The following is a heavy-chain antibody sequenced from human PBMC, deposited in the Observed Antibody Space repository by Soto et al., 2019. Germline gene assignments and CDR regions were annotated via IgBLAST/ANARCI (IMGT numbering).Heavy chain of an antibody. V-gene: IGHV3-11*01. J-gene: IGHJ5*02. Sequence: GSLRLSCAASGFTFSDYHISWIRQAPGKGLEWVSYISSSGSTIYYADSVKGRFTISRDNVKNSLYLQMNSLRAEDTAVYYCARDPALGRAVAADNWFDPWGQGTLVTVSS. D-gene: IGHD6-19*01. CDR3: ARDPALGRAVAADNWFDP. CDR2: ISSSGSTI. CDR1: GFTFSDYH.